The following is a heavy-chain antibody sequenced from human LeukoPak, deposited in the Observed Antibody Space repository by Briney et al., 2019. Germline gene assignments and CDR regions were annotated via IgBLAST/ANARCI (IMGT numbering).Heavy chain of an antibody. J-gene: IGHJ4*02. CDR1: GFTFSSYA. CDR3: AKDPLAYYYDDRGPFFDY. CDR2: ISGSGGST. D-gene: IGHD3-22*01. Sequence: GGSLRLSCAASGFTFSSYAMSWVRQAPGKGLEWVSAISGSGGSTYYADSVKGRFTISRDNSKNTLYLQMNSLRAEDTAVYYCAKDPLAYYYDDRGPFFDYWGQGTLVTVSS. V-gene: IGHV3-23*01.